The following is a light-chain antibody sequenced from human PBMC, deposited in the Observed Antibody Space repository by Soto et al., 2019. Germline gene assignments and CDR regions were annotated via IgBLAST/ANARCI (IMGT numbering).Light chain of an antibody. V-gene: IGKV3-15*01. J-gene: IGKJ5*01. CDR3: QQYNSWSPIT. CDR1: QSVSSN. CDR2: GAS. Sequence: EIVMTQSPATLSVSPGERATLSCRASQSVSSNLAWYQQKPGKAPRLLIYGASTRATGIPARFSGSGSGTEDTLTISSLQSADFAVYYCQQYNSWSPITFGQGTRVEIK.